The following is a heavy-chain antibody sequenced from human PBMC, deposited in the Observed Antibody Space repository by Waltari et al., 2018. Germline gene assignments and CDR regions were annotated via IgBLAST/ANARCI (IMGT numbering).Heavy chain of an antibody. CDR2: IYYSGST. Sequence: QVQLQESGPGLVKPSETLSLTCTVFGGSISSYYWSWIRQPPGKGLEWIGYIYYSGSTNSYPSLKSRVNISVDTSKNQFSLKLRSVTAADTAVYYCARGLRQQLVSYYYYYMDVWGKGTTVTISS. V-gene: IGHV4-59*01. J-gene: IGHJ6*03. CDR3: ARGLRQQLVSYYYYYMDV. D-gene: IGHD6-13*01. CDR1: GGSISSYY.